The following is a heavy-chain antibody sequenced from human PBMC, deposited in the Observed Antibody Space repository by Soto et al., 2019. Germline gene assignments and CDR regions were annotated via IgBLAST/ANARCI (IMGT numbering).Heavy chain of an antibody. CDR3: AKGRSYYYYYGVDV. CDR2: IIDSGGST. CDR1: GFIFSSCA. V-gene: IGHV3-23*01. Sequence: GGSLRLSCAASGFIFSSCAMGWVRQAPGKGLEWVSDIIDSGGSTYYADSVKGRFTISRDNSKSTLYLQMNSLRAEDTALYYSAKGRSYYYYYGVDVWGQGTTVTVSS. J-gene: IGHJ6*02.